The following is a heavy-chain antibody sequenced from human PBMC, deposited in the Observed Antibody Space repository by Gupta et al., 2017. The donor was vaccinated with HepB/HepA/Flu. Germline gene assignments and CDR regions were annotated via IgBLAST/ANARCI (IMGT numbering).Heavy chain of an antibody. CDR3: ARDLITMVRGGIYYYYGMDV. V-gene: IGHV1-69*04. D-gene: IGHD3-10*01. CDR2: IIPILGIA. Sequence: QVQLVQSGAEVKKPGSSVKVSCKASGGTFSSYAISWVRQAPGQGLEWMGRIIPILGIANYAQKFQGRVTITADKSTSTAYMELSSLRSEDTAVYYCARDLITMVRGGIYYYYGMDVWGQGTTVTVSS. J-gene: IGHJ6*02. CDR1: GGTFSSYA.